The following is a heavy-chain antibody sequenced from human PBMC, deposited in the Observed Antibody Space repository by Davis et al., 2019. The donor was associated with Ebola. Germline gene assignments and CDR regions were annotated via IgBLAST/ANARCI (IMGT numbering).Heavy chain of an antibody. CDR3: ARANPTSRFRIDY. V-gene: IGHV3-13*01. J-gene: IGHJ4*02. CDR1: GFTVSFYD. CDR2: IGTAGET. Sequence: LSLTCVASGFTVSFYDMQWVRQAAGKSLEWLAAIGTAGETYYPESGKDRFTISRDNAKNSLYLQMDSLRAGDTALYYCARANPTSRFRIDYWGQGTLVTVSS. D-gene: IGHD2/OR15-2a*01.